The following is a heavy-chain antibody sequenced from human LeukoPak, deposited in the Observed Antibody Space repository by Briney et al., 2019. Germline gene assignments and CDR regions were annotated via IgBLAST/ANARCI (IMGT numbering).Heavy chain of an antibody. CDR3: AKDSGYCSSTSCYTPQGMDV. J-gene: IGHJ6*04. V-gene: IGHV3-30*18. CDR2: ISYDGSNK. CDR1: GFTFSSYG. Sequence: PGGSLRLSCAASGFTFSSYGMHWVRQAPGKGLEWVAVISYDGSNKYYADSVKGRFTISRDNSKNTLYLQMNSLRAEDTAVYYCAKDSGYCSSTSCYTPQGMDVWGKGTTVTVSS. D-gene: IGHD2-2*02.